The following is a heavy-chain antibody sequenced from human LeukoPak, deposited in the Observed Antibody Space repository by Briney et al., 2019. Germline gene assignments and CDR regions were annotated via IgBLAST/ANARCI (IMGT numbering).Heavy chain of an antibody. CDR3: AKASDYYDSSGYYDY. CDR2: ISGSGGST. J-gene: IGHJ4*02. V-gene: IGHV3-23*01. CDR1: GFTFSSYA. D-gene: IGHD3-22*01. Sequence: GGSLRLSCAASGFTFSSYAMSWVRQAPGKGLEWVSAISGSGGSTYYADSVKGRFTISRDNSKNTLYLQMNSLRAEDTAVYYCAKASDYYDSSGYYDYRGQGTLVTVSS.